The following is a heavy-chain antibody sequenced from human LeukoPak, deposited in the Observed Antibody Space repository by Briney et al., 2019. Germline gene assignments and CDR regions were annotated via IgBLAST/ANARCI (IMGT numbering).Heavy chain of an antibody. D-gene: IGHD2/OR15-2a*01. CDR3: ATSRDFHFDY. CDR2: IQQDGSEK. J-gene: IGHJ4*02. CDR1: GFMFTAYW. Sequence: PGGSLRLSCAASGFMFTAYWMTWLRQVPGKGLEWVANIQQDGSEKYYVDSVRGRLTISRDNAKSSLYLQMNSLTAEDTAIYYCATSRDFHFDYWGQGTLVIVSS. V-gene: IGHV3-7*02.